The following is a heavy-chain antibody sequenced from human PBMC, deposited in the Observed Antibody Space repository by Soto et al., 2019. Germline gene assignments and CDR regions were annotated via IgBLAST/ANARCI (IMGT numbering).Heavy chain of an antibody. D-gene: IGHD3-3*01. CDR1: GFTFDDYA. CDR2: ISWNSGSI. Sequence: EVQLVESGGGLVQPGRSLRLSCAASGFTFDDYAMHWVRQAPGKGLEWVSGISWNSGSIGYADSVKGRFTISRDNAKNSLYLQMNSLRAEDTALYYCAKAGGGLWRGSFYYYMDVWGKGTTVTVSS. V-gene: IGHV3-9*01. CDR3: AKAGGGLWRGSFYYYMDV. J-gene: IGHJ6*03.